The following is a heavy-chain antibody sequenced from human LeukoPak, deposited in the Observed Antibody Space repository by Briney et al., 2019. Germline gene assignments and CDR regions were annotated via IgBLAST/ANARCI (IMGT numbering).Heavy chain of an antibody. J-gene: IGHJ3*02. CDR2: ISSSSSTI. CDR3: ARVDGAAAYDAFDI. D-gene: IGHD6-13*01. Sequence: PGGSLRLSCAASGFTFSSYSMNWVRQAPGKGLEWVSYISSSSSTIYYADSVKGRFTISRDNAKNSLYLQMNSLRAEDTAVYYCARVDGAAAYDAFDIWGQGTMVTVSS. V-gene: IGHV3-48*04. CDR1: GFTFSSYS.